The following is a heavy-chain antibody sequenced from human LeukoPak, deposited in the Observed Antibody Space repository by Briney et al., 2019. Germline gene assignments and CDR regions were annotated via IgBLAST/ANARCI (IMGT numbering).Heavy chain of an antibody. J-gene: IGHJ4*02. D-gene: IGHD4-17*01. CDR1: DSSISSGYF. Sequence: SETLSLTCAVSDSSISSGYFWGWIRQPPGKGLEWIGTLYHSGSTYYNPSLKSRVAISLDTSKTQYSLKLSSVTAADTALYYCATLLSDYGAHYFDSWGQGVLVTVSS. CDR2: LYHSGST. CDR3: ATLLSDYGAHYFDS. V-gene: IGHV4-38-2*01.